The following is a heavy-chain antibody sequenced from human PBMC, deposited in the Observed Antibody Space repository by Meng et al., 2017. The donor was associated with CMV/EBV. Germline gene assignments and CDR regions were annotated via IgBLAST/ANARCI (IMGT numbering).Heavy chain of an antibody. D-gene: IGHD6-13*01. CDR2: IKSKTDGGTT. J-gene: IGHJ4*02. CDR1: GFTFSTAW. V-gene: IGHV3-15*01. CDR3: TGIAAG. Sequence: EVQFVGSGVGVGKPVGSLSLSWASSGFTFSTAWMSWVRQAPGKGLEWVGRIKSKTDGGTTDYAAPVKGRFTISRDDSKNTLYLQMNSLKTEDTAVYYCTGIAAGWGQGTLVTVSS.